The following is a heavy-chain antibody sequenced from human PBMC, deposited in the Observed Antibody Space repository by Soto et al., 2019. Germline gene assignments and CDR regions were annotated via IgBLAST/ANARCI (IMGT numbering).Heavy chain of an antibody. CDR2: ISSSRNSI. Sequence: GGSLRLSCVASGFSFRTYSMNWVRQAPGKGLEWVSFISSSRNSIYYADSVKGRFTISRDNAKNALYLQMNSLRAEDTAVYFCARDFVYRGYCGSTSCSNFDYWGQGTLVTVSS. CDR1: GFSFRTYS. D-gene: IGHD2-2*01. V-gene: IGHV3-21*01. CDR3: ARDFVYRGYCGSTSCSNFDY. J-gene: IGHJ4*02.